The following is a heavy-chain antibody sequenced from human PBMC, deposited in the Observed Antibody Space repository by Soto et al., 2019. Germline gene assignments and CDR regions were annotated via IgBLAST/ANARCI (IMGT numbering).Heavy chain of an antibody. V-gene: IGHV4-34*01. CDR1: GGSFSGYY. CDR2: INHSGST. D-gene: IGHD2-2*01. CDR3: AVHIVVVPAAMLDWFDP. Sequence: SETLSLTCAVYGGSFSGYYWSWIRQPPGKGLEWIGEINHSGSTNYNPSLKSRVTISVDTSKNQFSLKLSSVTAADTAVYYCAVHIVVVPAAMLDWFDPWGQGTLVTVS. J-gene: IGHJ5*02.